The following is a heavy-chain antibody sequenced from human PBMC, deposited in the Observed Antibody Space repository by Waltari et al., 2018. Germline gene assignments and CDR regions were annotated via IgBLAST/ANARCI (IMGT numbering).Heavy chain of an antibody. V-gene: IGHV4-59*01. CDR3: ARDQSREGGGYFDY. D-gene: IGHD1-26*01. Sequence: QVQLQDSGPGLVKPSETLSLTCTVSGCAISGYYWSWIRQPPGEGLEWIGYIYYTGSINYNPSLKSRVTISVDTSKNQFSLKLSSVTAADTAVYYCARDQSREGGGYFDYWGQGTLVTVSS. J-gene: IGHJ4*02. CDR1: GCAISGYY. CDR2: IYYTGSI.